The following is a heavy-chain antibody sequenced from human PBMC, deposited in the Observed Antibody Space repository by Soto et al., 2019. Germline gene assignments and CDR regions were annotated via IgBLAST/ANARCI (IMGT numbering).Heavy chain of an antibody. J-gene: IGHJ6*03. Sequence: GGSLRLSCAASGFTFSSYGMNWVRQAPGKGLEWVSAISGSGGSTYYADSVKGRFTISRDNSKNTLYLQMNSLRAEDMAVYYCAKGLGYYYYYYMDVWGKGTTVTVSS. V-gene: IGHV3-23*01. CDR3: AKGLGYYYYYYMDV. CDR2: ISGSGGST. CDR1: GFTFSSYG.